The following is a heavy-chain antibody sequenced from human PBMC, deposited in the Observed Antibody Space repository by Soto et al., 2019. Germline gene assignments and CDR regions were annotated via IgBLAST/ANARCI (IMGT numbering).Heavy chain of an antibody. CDR3: ARIAHSLFDY. J-gene: IGHJ4*02. V-gene: IGHV4-59*01. Sequence: SETLSLTCSVSGGSISSYYWSWIRQPPGKGLEWIGYIYYSGSTNYNPSLKSRVTISVDTSKNQFSLKPSSVTAADTAVYYCARIAHSLFDYWGQGTLVTVSS. CDR2: IYYSGST. D-gene: IGHD6-13*01. CDR1: GGSISSYY.